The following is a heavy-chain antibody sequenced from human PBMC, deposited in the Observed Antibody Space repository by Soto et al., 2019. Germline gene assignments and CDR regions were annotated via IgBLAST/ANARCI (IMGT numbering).Heavy chain of an antibody. J-gene: IGHJ6*01. CDR2: ISYDGNNQ. V-gene: IGHV3-30*18. CDR3: EKDRSRYYYYGLDV. Sequence: PGGSLRLSCAASGFTFSSYGIHWVRQAPGKGLEWVAVISYDGNNQYYVDSVKGRFTISRDNSNSTLYLQMNSLRAEDTALYYCEKDRSRYYYYGLDVWVQGT. CDR1: GFTFSSYG.